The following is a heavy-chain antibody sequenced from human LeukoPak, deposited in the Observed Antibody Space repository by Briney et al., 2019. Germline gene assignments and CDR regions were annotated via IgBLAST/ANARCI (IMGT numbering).Heavy chain of an antibody. CDR1: GLTVSSNY. CDR3: ARITMSRFDP. Sequence: GSLRLSCAASGLTVSSNYMSSVRPAPGKGLEWVSVIYGGGTTYYADSVKGRFTISRDNSKTTLYLQMNSLRAEDTAVYYCARITMSRFDPWGQGTLVTVSS. CDR2: IYGGGTT. J-gene: IGHJ5*02. V-gene: IGHV3-53*01. D-gene: IGHD3-10*02.